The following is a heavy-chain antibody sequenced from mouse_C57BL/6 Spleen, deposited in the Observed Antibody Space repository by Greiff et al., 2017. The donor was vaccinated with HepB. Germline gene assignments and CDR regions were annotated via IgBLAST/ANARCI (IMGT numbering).Heavy chain of an antibody. CDR2: ISSGSSTI. J-gene: IGHJ4*01. CDR1: GFTFSDYG. D-gene: IGHD2-2*01. Sequence: EVKVEESGGGLVKPGGSLKLSCAASGFTFSDYGMHWVRQAPEKGLEWVAYISSGSSTIYYADTVKGRFTISRDNAKNTLFLQMTSLRSEDTAMYYCASAGYYDAMDYWGQGTSVTVSS. V-gene: IGHV5-17*01. CDR3: ASAGYYDAMDY.